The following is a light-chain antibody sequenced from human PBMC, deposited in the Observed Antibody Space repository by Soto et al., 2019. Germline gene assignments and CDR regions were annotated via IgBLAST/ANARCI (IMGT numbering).Light chain of an antibody. CDR1: QSVSSY. CDR2: DAS. CDR3: QHRSNWPPFT. Sequence: EIVLTQSPATLSLSPGERATLSCRASQSVSSYLAWYQQKPGQAPRPLIYDASNRATGIPARFSGSGSGTDFSLTISSLEPEYFAVYYCQHRSNWPPFTFGPGTKVDIK. J-gene: IGKJ3*01. V-gene: IGKV3-11*01.